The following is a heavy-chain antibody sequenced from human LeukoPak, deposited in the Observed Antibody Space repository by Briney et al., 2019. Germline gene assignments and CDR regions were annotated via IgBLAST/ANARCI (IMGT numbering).Heavy chain of an antibody. J-gene: IGHJ4*02. CDR3: ARQTGSGLFILP. Sequence: PSGTLSLTCTVSGVSISSSYSYWGWIRQPPGMGLEWIGSIYDTGNTYYHASLQSQASISIDTYKNQHSLTLTSVTAADTAVYYCARQTGSGLFILPGGQGTLVTVSS. V-gene: IGHV4-39*01. CDR1: GVSISSSYSY. D-gene: IGHD3/OR15-3a*01. CDR2: IYDTGNT.